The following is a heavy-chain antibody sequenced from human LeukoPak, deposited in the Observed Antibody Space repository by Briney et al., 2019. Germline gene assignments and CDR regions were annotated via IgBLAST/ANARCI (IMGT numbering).Heavy chain of an antibody. D-gene: IGHD3-22*01. CDR2: ISGYNGNT. J-gene: IGHJ1*01. V-gene: IGHV1-18*01. Sequence: ASVKVSCKASGYTFTSYGISWVRQAPGQGLEWMGWISGYNGNTNYAQKLQGRVTMTTDTSTSTAYMELRGLRSDDTAVYYCARDDYDSSVPIYFQHWGQGTLVTVSS. CDR3: ARDDYDSSVPIYFQH. CDR1: GYTFTSYG.